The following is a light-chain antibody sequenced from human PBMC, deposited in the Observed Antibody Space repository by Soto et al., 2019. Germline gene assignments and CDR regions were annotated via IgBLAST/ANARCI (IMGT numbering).Light chain of an antibody. CDR1: QTISSW. J-gene: IGKJ1*01. Sequence: DIQMTQSPSTLSGSVGDRVTITCRASQTISSWLAWYQQKPGKAPKLLIYKASTLQSGVPSRFSGSGSGTEFTLTISSLQPDDFATYDCQHYNSYSEACGQGTKVERK. V-gene: IGKV1-5*03. CDR2: KAS. CDR3: QHYNSYSEA.